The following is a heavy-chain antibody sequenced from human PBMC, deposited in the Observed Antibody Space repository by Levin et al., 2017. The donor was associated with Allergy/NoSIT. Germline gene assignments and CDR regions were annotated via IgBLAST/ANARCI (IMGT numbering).Heavy chain of an antibody. Sequence: GSLRLSCTVSGGSISSRTYYWGWIRQPPGKGLEWIGSIYDSDNTYYNPSLKSRVTISVDTSKNQFSLKLSSVTAADTAVYYCARQIGYRAAGGTQTGRYYFDYWGQGTLVTVSS. CDR1: GGSISSRTYY. CDR2: IYDSDNT. J-gene: IGHJ4*02. V-gene: IGHV4-39*01. D-gene: IGHD6-13*01. CDR3: ARQIGYRAAGGTQTGRYYFDY.